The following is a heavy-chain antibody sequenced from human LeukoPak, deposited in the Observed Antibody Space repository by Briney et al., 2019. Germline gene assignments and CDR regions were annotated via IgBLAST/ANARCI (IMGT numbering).Heavy chain of an antibody. CDR3: ARNQQLGGHSYYYYGMDV. Sequence: GGSLRLSCVGSGFTSIAYALTWARRAPGKGLEWVSGISGGGVTTYYADSVKGRFTISRDNSKNTLYLQMNSLRADDTAIYYCARNQQLGGHSYYYYGMDVWGQGTTVTVSS. D-gene: IGHD3-16*01. J-gene: IGHJ6*02. CDR1: GFTSIAYA. V-gene: IGHV3-23*01. CDR2: ISGGGVTT.